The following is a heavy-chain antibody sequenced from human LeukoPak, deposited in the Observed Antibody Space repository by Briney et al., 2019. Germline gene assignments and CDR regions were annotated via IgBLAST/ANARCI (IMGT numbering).Heavy chain of an antibody. Sequence: GGSLRLSCAASGFTFSSYGMHWVRQAPGKGLEWVAFIRYDGSNKYYADSVKGRFTISRDNSKNTLYLQMNSLRAEHTAVYYCAKDRITIGRDAFDIWGQGTMVTVSS. CDR2: IRYDGSNK. CDR1: GFTFSSYG. CDR3: AKDRITIGRDAFDI. J-gene: IGHJ3*02. D-gene: IGHD1-14*01. V-gene: IGHV3-30*02.